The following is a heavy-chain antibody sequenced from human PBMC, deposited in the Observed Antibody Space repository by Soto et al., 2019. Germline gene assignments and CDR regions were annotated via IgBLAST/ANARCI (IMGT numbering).Heavy chain of an antibody. CDR2: INPNSGGT. V-gene: IGHV1-2*02. Sequence: ASVKVSCKASGYTFTGYYMHWVRQAPGQGLEWMGWINPNSGGTNYAQKFQGRVTMTRDTSISTAYMELSRLRSDDTAVYYCARSTPLVVPAAITPYYYGMDVWGQGTTVTVSS. CDR1: GYTFTGYY. D-gene: IGHD2-2*01. CDR3: ARSTPLVVPAAITPYYYGMDV. J-gene: IGHJ6*02.